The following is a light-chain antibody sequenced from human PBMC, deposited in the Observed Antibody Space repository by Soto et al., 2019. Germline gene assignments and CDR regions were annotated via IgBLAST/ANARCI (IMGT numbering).Light chain of an antibody. CDR2: EVG. Sequence: QSALTQPPSVSGSPGQSVAVSCTGTSSDVGSYNRVSWYQQPPGTASKLMIYEVGNRPSGVPDRFSGSKSGNTGSLTISGLQAEDDADYYCSSFTSRTTYVFGTGTKLTVL. J-gene: IGLJ1*01. CDR1: SSDVGSYNR. CDR3: SSFTSRTTYV. V-gene: IGLV2-18*02.